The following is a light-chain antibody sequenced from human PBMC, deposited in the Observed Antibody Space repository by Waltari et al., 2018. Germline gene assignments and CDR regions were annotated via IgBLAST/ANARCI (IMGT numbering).Light chain of an antibody. J-gene: IGLJ1*01. V-gene: IGLV2-14*03. Sequence: QSALTQPASVSGSPEQSIAISCAGTSSDVGAHNYFFWYQQHPGKAPKLIIYNVSNRPSAISNRFSGSKSGTTASLTISGLQAEDEADYYCTSFTTSRTYVFGTGTKVAVL. CDR1: SSDVGAHNY. CDR3: TSFTTSRTYV. CDR2: NVS.